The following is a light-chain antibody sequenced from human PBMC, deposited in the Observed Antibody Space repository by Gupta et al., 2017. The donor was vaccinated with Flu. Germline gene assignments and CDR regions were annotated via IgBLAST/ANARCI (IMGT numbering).Light chain of an antibody. CDR3: QQSDNSHPYT. CDR2: AAS. CDR1: QSISKY. Sequence: DIQMTQSPSSLSASVGDRVTISCRASQSISKYLSWYQQKPGRAPKLLIYAASTLQSGVPSRFSGSGSGTDFTLTINSLQPEDFATYYCQQSDNSHPYTFGQGTRLDVK. J-gene: IGKJ2*01. V-gene: IGKV1-39*01.